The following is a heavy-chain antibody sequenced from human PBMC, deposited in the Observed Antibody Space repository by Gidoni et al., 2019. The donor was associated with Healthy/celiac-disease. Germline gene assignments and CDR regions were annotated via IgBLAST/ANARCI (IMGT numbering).Heavy chain of an antibody. CDR1: GFTFSSYA. J-gene: IGHJ5*02. D-gene: IGHD6-13*01. CDR3: AKVWAAAGHFKNNWFDP. Sequence: EVQLLASGGGLVQPGGSLRLSCAASGFTFSSYAMSWVRQAPGKGLEWVSAISGSGGSTYYADSVKGRFTISRDNSKNTLYLQMNSLRAEDTAVYYCAKVWAAAGHFKNNWFDPWGQGTLVTVSS. CDR2: ISGSGGST. V-gene: IGHV3-23*01.